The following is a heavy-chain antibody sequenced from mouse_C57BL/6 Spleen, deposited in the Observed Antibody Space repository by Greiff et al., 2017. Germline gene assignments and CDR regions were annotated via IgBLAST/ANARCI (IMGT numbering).Heavy chain of an antibody. Sequence: VQLQQSGTVLARPGASVKMSCKTSGYTFTSYWMHWVTQRPGQGLEWIGAIYPGNSDTSYNQKFKGKAKLTAVTSASTAYMELSSLTNEDSAVYYCTRRRNSNYDWFAYWGQGTLVTVSA. J-gene: IGHJ3*01. CDR1: GYTFTSYW. CDR3: TRRRNSNYDWFAY. CDR2: IYPGNSDT. V-gene: IGHV1-5*01. D-gene: IGHD2-5*01.